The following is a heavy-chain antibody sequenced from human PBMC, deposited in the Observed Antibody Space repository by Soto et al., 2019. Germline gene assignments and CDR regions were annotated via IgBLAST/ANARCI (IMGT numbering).Heavy chain of an antibody. J-gene: IGHJ5*02. CDR1: GGTFSSYA. Sequence: GASVKVSCKASGGTFSSYAISWVRQAPGQGLEWMGGIIPIFGTANYAQKFQGRVTITADESTSTAYMELSSLRSEDTAVYYCARAKFDIVLVPAAPFDPWGQGTLVTVSS. CDR3: ARAKFDIVLVPAAPFDP. V-gene: IGHV1-69*13. D-gene: IGHD2-2*01. CDR2: IIPIFGTA.